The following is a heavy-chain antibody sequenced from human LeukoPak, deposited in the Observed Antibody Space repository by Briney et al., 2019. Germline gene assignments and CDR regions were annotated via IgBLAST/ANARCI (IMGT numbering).Heavy chain of an antibody. CDR1: GGSISSSSYY. V-gene: IGHV4-39*07. Sequence: SETLSLTCTVSGGSISSSSYYWGWIRQPPGKGLEWIGSIYYSGSTYYNPSLKSRVTISVDTSKNQFSLKLSSVTAADTAVYYCARDLHHGSGSYYYFDDWGQGTLVTVYS. CDR2: IYYSGST. D-gene: IGHD3-10*01. CDR3: ARDLHHGSGSYYYFDD. J-gene: IGHJ4*02.